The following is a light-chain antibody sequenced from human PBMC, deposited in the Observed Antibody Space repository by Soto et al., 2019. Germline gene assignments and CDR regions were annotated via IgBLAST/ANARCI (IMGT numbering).Light chain of an antibody. Sequence: IQMTQSPSSLSASVGDRVTITCRASQAIRNDLGWYQQKPGKVPKILIYSASTLQSVVLSRFSGSGSGTDFTLTISSLQHEDFATYYCLRDYIYPYTFGQGTKLEIK. V-gene: IGKV1-6*01. CDR3: LRDYIYPYT. CDR2: SAS. CDR1: QAIRND. J-gene: IGKJ2*01.